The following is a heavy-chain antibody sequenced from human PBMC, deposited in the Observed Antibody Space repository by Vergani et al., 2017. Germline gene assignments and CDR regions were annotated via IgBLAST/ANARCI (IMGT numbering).Heavy chain of an antibody. D-gene: IGHD1-26*01. CDR3: ARHRGVGANDY. Sequence: QVHLNEAGPGLVKPSETLSLTCTVSAGSISSSSYYWGWLRQPPGKGLEWIGSIYYSGSTYYNPSLKSRVTISVDTSKNQFSLKLSSVTAADTAVYYCARHRGVGANDYWGQGTLVTVSS. J-gene: IGHJ4*02. CDR1: AGSISSSSYY. V-gene: IGHV4-39*01. CDR2: IYYSGST.